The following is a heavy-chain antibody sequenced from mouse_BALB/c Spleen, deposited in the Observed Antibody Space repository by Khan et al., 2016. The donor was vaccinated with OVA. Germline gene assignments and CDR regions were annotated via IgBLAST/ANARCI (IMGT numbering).Heavy chain of an antibody. V-gene: IGHV9-3-1*01. CDR1: GYTFTKSG. D-gene: IGHD2-1*01. Sequence: QIQLVQSGPELKKPGETVKISCKASGYTFTKSGMNWVKQAPGKGLEWMGWINTYTGEPTYADDFKGRFAFSMETSASTAYLQINNLKDEDTATNFCARPPYFSSTMADWGQGTSVTVSS. J-gene: IGHJ4*01. CDR2: INTYTGEP. CDR3: ARPPYFSSTMAD.